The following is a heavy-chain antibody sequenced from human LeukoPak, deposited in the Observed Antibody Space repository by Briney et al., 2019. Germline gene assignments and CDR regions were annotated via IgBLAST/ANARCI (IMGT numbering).Heavy chain of an antibody. CDR1: GFIFSNYR. CDR3: ARDIGTWPNSLFDY. CDR2: IWSDGSKK. Sequence: QPGRSLRLSCAASGFIFSNYRFHWVRQAPGKGLEWVALIWSDGSKKYYTDSVKGRFTISRDDSKNTLFLQMNSLRAEDMAVYYCARDIGTWPNSLFDYWGQGNLVTVSS. V-gene: IGHV3-33*01. J-gene: IGHJ4*02. D-gene: IGHD4-23*01.